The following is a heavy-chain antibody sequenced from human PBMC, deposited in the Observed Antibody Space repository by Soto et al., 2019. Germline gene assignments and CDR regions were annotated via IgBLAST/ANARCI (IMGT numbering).Heavy chain of an antibody. CDR2: INTDGSST. Sequence: EVQLVESGGGSVLPGGSLRLSCAASGFYFSGDWMHWVRQVPGGGLEWVSRINTDGSSTLYADYVKGRFTISRDNAKNTLYLQLSSLRADDTAVYYCVRAAARGDSWGQGTLVSVSS. V-gene: IGHV3-74*01. CDR1: GFYFSGDW. CDR3: VRAAARGDS. D-gene: IGHD3-10*01. J-gene: IGHJ5*01.